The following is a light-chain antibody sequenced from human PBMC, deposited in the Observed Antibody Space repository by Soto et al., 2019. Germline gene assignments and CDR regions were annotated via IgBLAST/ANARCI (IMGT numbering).Light chain of an antibody. V-gene: IGKV3-20*01. CDR3: QQYNDWPLT. CDR2: GTS. Sequence: EIVLTQSPGTLSLSPGERVTLSCRASQSIDNNHLAWYQQKPGQAPRLLIHGTSNRATGIPDRFSGSGSGTDFTLTFSSLQSEDFALYYCQQYNDWPLTFGQGTKVDI. J-gene: IGKJ1*01. CDR1: QSIDNNH.